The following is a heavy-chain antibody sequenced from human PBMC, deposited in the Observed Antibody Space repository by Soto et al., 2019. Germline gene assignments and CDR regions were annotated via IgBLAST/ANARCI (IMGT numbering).Heavy chain of an antibody. J-gene: IGHJ4*02. Sequence: EVQLVESGGGLVQPGGSLRLSCAASGFTVSSNYMSWVRQAPGKGLEWVSVIYSGGSTNYADSVKGRFTISRDNSKNTPYLQMNSLRAEDTAVDYCAREGVVAASDWGQGTLVTVSS. CDR1: GFTVSSNY. D-gene: IGHD2-15*01. V-gene: IGHV3-66*01. CDR3: AREGVVAASD. CDR2: IYSGGST.